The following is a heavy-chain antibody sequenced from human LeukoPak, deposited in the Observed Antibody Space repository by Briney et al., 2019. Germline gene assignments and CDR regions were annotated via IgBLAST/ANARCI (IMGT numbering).Heavy chain of an antibody. J-gene: IGHJ4*02. D-gene: IGHD2-15*01. CDR1: GFSFNTYA. Sequence: GGSLRLSCAASGFSFNTYAMGWVRRAPGKGLKWVSGIGNRGSDTFYADSVKGRFTVSRDNSKNTVFLQMNSLRAEDTAVYYCTKASCGGSCYYAVDFWGQGTLVTVSS. CDR3: TKASCGGSCYYAVDF. CDR2: IGNRGSDT. V-gene: IGHV3-23*01.